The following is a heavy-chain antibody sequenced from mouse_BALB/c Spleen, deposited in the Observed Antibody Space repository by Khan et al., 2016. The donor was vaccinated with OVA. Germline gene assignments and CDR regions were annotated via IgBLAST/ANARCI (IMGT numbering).Heavy chain of an antibody. D-gene: IGHD1-1*01. J-gene: IGHJ2*01. V-gene: IGHV3-2*02. CDR3: ARVNYYGYYFDY. Sequence: EVQLQESGPGLVKPSQSLSLTCTVTGYSITSGYAWNWIRQFPGNKLEWMGYISYSGVTSYTPSLKSRISITRDTSKNQFFLQLNSVTTDDTSTYYCARVNYYGYYFDYWGQGTTLTVSS. CDR1: GYSITSGYA. CDR2: ISYSGVT.